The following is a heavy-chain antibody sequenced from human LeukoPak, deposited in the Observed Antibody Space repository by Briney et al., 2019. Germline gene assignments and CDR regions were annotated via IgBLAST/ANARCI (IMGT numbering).Heavy chain of an antibody. D-gene: IGHD2-2*01. CDR1: GYTFTGYY. CDR2: INPNSGGT. V-gene: IGHV1-2*02. J-gene: IGHJ5*02. Sequence: GASVKVSCKASGYTFTGYYMHWVRQAPGQGLEWMGWINPNSGGTNYAQKFQGRVTMTRDTSISTAYMELSRLRSDDTAVYYCAVTQEGYCSSTSCYWFDHWGQGTLVTVSS. CDR3: AVTQEGYCSSTSCYWFDH.